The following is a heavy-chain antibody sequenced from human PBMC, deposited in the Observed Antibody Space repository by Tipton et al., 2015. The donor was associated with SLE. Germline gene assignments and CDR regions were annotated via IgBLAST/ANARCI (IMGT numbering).Heavy chain of an antibody. J-gene: IGHJ4*02. CDR1: GFIFSRYT. CDR3: AKDRIPDDRWNFDY. Sequence: SLRLSCTASGFIFSRYTMSWVRQVPGKGLEWLSAIYGGGTTFYADSVKGRFTISRDNSKTTVYLHMDSLRAEDTAVYYCAKDRIPDDRWNFDYWGQGTLVTVSS. V-gene: IGHV3-23*01. CDR2: IYGGGTT. D-gene: IGHD2-2*01.